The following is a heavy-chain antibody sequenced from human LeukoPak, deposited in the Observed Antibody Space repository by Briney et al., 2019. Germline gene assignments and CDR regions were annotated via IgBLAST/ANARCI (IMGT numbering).Heavy chain of an antibody. CDR2: IKQDGSEK. J-gene: IGHJ6*02. V-gene: IGHV3-7*03. Sequence: GGSLRLSCAASGFTFSSYWMSWVRQGPGKGMEWVANIKQDGSEKYYADSVKGRFTISRDNAKNSLYLQMNSLRAEDTAVYYCARGRWWNGMDVWGQGTTVTVSS. D-gene: IGHD2-15*01. CDR1: GFTFSSYW. CDR3: ARGRWWNGMDV.